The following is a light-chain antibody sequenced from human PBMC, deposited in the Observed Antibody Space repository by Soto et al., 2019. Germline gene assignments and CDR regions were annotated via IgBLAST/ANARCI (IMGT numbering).Light chain of an antibody. V-gene: IGLV1-44*01. CDR2: SNN. J-gene: IGLJ3*02. Sequence: QSVLTQPPSASGTPGQRVTISCSGSSSNIGSNTVNWYQQLPGTAPKLLIYSNNQRPSGVPDRFSGSRSGTSASLAISGLQSEDEGDYYCAAWDDSLNGRGVFGGGTKLPS. CDR1: SSNIGSNT. CDR3: AAWDDSLNGRGV.